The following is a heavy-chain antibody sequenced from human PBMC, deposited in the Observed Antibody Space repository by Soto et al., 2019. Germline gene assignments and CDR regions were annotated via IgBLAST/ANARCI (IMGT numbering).Heavy chain of an antibody. Sequence: GGSLRLSCAASGFTFSSYGMHWVRQAPGKGLEWVAVISYDGSNKYYADSVKGRFTISRDNSKNTLYLQMNSLRAEDTAVYYCAKLALKPGCIAAAGTSCSGMDVWGQGTTVTVSS. CDR2: ISYDGSNK. CDR1: GFTFSSYG. CDR3: AKLALKPGCIAAAGTSCSGMDV. J-gene: IGHJ6*02. D-gene: IGHD6-13*01. V-gene: IGHV3-30*18.